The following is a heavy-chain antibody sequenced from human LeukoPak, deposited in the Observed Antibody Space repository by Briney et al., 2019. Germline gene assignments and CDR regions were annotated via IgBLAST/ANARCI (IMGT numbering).Heavy chain of an antibody. V-gene: IGHV3-7*01. CDR1: GFTFSTYW. CDR2: INKDGSAK. CDR3: ARSPAPGSVDY. D-gene: IGHD6-13*01. J-gene: IGHJ4*02. Sequence: PGGSRRLSCAASGFTFSTYWMSWVRQAPGKGLDWVANINKDGSAKYLVDSVKGRFTISRDNAKNSLYLQMSSLRVEDTAVYYCARSPAPGSVDYWGQGTLVTVSS.